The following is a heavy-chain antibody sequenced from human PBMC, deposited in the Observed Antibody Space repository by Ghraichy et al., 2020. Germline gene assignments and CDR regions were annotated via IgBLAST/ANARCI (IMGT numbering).Heavy chain of an antibody. CDR3: TRQGSYYDSSGYYRHFDY. J-gene: IGHJ4*02. D-gene: IGHD3-22*01. V-gene: IGHV3-73*01. CDR2: IRSKANSYAT. CDR1: GFTFSGSA. Sequence: GGSLRLSCAASGFTFSGSAMHWVRQASGKGLEWVGRIRSKANSYATAYAASVKGRFTISRDDSKNTAYLQMNSLKTEDTAVYYCTRQGSYYDSSGYYRHFDYGGQGTLVTVSS.